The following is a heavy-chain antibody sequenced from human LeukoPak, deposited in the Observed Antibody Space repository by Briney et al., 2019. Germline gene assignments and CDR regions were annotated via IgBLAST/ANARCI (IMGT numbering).Heavy chain of an antibody. CDR3: ARDSPIIAAAGGYFDY. D-gene: IGHD6-13*01. CDR2: ISAYNGNT. V-gene: IGHV1-18*01. J-gene: IGHJ4*02. CDR1: GYTFTSYG. Sequence: ASVKVSCKASGYTFTSYGISWVRQAPGQGLEWMGWISAYNGNTNYAQKLQGRVTMTTDTSTSTAYTELRSLRSDDTAVYYCARDSPIIAAAGGYFDYWGQGTLVTVSS.